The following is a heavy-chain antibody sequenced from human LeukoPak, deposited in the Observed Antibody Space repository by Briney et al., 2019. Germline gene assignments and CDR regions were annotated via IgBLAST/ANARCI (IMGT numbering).Heavy chain of an antibody. D-gene: IGHD5-18*01. CDR2: IYHSGST. J-gene: IGHJ4*02. Sequence: SETLSLTCTVSGYSISSGYYWGWIRQPPGKGLEWIGSIYHSGSTYYNPSLKSRVTISVDTSKNQFSLKLSSVTAADTAVYYCARGDTAMVRGGYFDYWGQGTLVTVSS. CDR3: ARGDTAMVRGGYFDY. CDR1: GYSISSGYY. V-gene: IGHV4-38-2*02.